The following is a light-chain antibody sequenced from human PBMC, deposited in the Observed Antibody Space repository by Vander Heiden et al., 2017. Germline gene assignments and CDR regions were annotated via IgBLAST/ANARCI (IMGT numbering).Light chain of an antibody. CDR3: QSYDSSRSGYVV. CDR2: GNS. V-gene: IGLV1-40*01. CDR1: SSNIGAGYD. J-gene: IGLJ2*01. Sequence: QSVLTQPPSASGAPVQRVTISCTGSSSNIGAGYDVHWYQQLPGTAPKLLIYGNSNRPSGVPDRFSGSKSGASASLAITGLQAEDEADYYCQSYDSSRSGYVVFGGGTKLTVL.